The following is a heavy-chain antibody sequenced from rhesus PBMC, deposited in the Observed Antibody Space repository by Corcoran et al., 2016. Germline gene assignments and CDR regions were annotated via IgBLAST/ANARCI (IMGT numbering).Heavy chain of an antibody. Sequence: QVTLKESGPALVKPTQTLTLTCTFSGFSLSGRPIGVGWIRQPPGTALEWLANIYWNDAKYYTTSMKNRLTLYKDNSKNQVVLIMTNMDPVDTATYYCARRGDCSGGVCYVDYWGQGVLVTVSS. J-gene: IGHJ4*01. V-gene: IGHV2S1*01. CDR1: GFSLSGRPIG. CDR2: IYWNDAK. D-gene: IGHD2-8*01. CDR3: ARRGDCSGGVCYVDY.